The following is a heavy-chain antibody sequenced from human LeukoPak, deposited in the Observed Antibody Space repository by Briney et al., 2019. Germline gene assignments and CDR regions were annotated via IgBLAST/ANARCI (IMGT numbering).Heavy chain of an antibody. Sequence: GGSLRLSCAASGFTLSSYSMHWVRQAPGKGLEWVAGISYDGSSKYYAGSVKGRFPISRDNSKNTLYLQMNSLRVEDTAVYYCARDPGYSYSFDYWGQGTLVTVSS. CDR2: ISYDGSSK. V-gene: IGHV3-30-3*01. D-gene: IGHD5-18*01. CDR1: GFTLSSYS. J-gene: IGHJ4*02. CDR3: ARDPGYSYSFDY.